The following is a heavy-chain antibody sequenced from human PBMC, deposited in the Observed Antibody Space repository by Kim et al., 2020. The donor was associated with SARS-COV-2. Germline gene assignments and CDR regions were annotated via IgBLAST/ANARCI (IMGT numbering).Heavy chain of an antibody. CDR1: GFTFSSYG. Sequence: GGSLRLSCAASGFTFSSYGMHWVRQAPGKGLEWVAVIWYDGSNKYYADSVKGRFTISRDNSKTTLYLQMNSLRAEDTAVYYCARDEGPVGYSSRRHHGGWFDPWGQGTLVTVSS. CDR3: ARDEGPVGYSSRRHHGGWFDP. V-gene: IGHV3-33*01. D-gene: IGHD6-13*01. J-gene: IGHJ5*02. CDR2: IWYDGSNK.